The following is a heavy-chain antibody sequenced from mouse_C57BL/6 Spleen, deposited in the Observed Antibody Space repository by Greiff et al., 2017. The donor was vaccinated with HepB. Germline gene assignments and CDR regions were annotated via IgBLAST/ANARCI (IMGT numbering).Heavy chain of an antibody. CDR3: ARGTEILLRRYFDV. CDR1: GYSFTDYN. CDR2: INPNYGTT. J-gene: IGHJ1*03. D-gene: IGHD2-4*01. V-gene: IGHV1-39*01. Sequence: EVQLQQSGPELVKPGASVKISCKASGYSFTDYNMNWVKQSNGKSLEWIGVINPNYGTTSYNQKFKGKATLTVDQSSSTAYMQLNSLTSEDSAAYYCARGTEILLRRYFDVWGTGTTVTVSS.